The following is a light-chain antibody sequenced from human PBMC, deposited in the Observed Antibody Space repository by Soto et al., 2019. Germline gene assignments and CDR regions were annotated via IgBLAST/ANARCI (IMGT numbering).Light chain of an antibody. CDR1: QSISRY. CDR3: QQYGSSPIT. CDR2: VAS. V-gene: IGKV1-39*01. J-gene: IGKJ5*01. Sequence: DIQMTQSPSSLSSSVGDRVTITFRASQSISRYLNWYQQKPGKAPNLLIYVASSLQSEVPSRFSGSGSGTDFSLTISRLEPEDFAVYYCQQYGSSPITFGQGTRLEIK.